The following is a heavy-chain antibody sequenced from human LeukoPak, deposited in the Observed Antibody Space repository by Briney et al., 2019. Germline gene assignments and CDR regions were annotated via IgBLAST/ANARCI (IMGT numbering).Heavy chain of an antibody. CDR3: ASGGVWRIDY. CDR2: IDPSGDGT. CDR1: GYTLTELS. Sequence: ASVKVSCKVSGYTLTELSMHWVRQAPGKGLEWMGIIDPSGDGTSYSPKFQGRVTMTRDTSTSTDYMELNSLSSEDTALYYCASGGVWRIDYWGQGTLVTVSS. D-gene: IGHD6-13*01. J-gene: IGHJ4*02. V-gene: IGHV1-46*01.